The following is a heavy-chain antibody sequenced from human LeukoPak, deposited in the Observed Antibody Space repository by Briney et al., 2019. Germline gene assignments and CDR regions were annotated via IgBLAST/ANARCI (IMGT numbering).Heavy chain of an antibody. CDR2: LSSTSGTI. CDR3: ARSVVVRGVIPFYFDY. V-gene: IGHV3-48*02. J-gene: IGHJ4*02. D-gene: IGHD3-10*01. Sequence: GGSLRLSCAASGFIFSSYSMNWVRQAPGKGLEWVSYLSSTSGTIYYAHSVKGRFTISRDNAKNSLYLQVNSLRDEDTAVYYCARSVVVRGVIPFYFDYWGQGTLVTGSS. CDR1: GFIFSSYS.